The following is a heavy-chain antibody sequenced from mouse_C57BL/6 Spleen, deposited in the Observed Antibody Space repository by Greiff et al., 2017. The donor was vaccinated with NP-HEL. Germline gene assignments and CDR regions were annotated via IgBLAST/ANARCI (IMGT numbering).Heavy chain of an antibody. Sequence: EVMLVESGGGLVKPGGSLKFSCAASGFTFSSYAMSWVRQTPEKRLEWVATISDGGSYTYYPDNVKGRFTISRDNAKNNLYLQMSHLKSEDTAMYYCARDKDYGSTSYYFDYWGQGTTLTVSS. CDR2: ISDGGSYT. V-gene: IGHV5-4*01. CDR1: GFTFSSYA. J-gene: IGHJ2*01. D-gene: IGHD1-1*01. CDR3: ARDKDYGSTSYYFDY.